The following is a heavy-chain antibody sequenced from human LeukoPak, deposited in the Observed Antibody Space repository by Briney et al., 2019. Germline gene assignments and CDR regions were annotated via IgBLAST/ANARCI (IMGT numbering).Heavy chain of an antibody. CDR1: GYTFTSYY. V-gene: IGHV1-46*01. CDR2: INPSGGST. J-gene: IGHJ4*02. D-gene: IGHD6-13*01. CDR3: ARDQDELRYSSSWYSVNY. Sequence: GASVKVSCKASGYTFTSYYMHWVRQAPGQGLEWMGIINPSGGSTSYAQKFQGRVTMTRDTSTSTVYMELSSLRSEDTAVYYCARDQDELRYSSSWYSVNYWGQGTLVTVSS.